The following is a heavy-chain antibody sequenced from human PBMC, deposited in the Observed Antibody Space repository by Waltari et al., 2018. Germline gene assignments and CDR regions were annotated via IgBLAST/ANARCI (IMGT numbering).Heavy chain of an antibody. J-gene: IGHJ4*02. CDR3: ARGIERSTGDY. CDR2: IYPGDSDT. Sequence: MGLVRQMPGKGLEWMGIIYPGDSDTRYSPSFQGQVTISADKSISTAYLQWSSLKASDTAMYYCARGIERSTGDYWGQGTLVTVSS. V-gene: IGHV5-51*01. D-gene: IGHD2-21*01.